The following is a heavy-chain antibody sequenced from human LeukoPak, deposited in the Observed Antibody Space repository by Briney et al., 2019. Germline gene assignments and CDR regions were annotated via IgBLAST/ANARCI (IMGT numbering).Heavy chain of an antibody. CDR1: GFTFSNYG. V-gene: IGHV3-30*02. CDR3: GKRLTSWELEY. D-gene: IGHD1-26*01. CDR2: IWSGGTDK. Sequence: GGSLRLSCAASGFTFSNYGMHWVRQAPGKGLEWVAVIWSGGTDKYYADSVKGRFTVSRDNSKNTLYLQMNSPRAEDTAVYYCGKRLTSWELEYWGQGTLVTVSS. J-gene: IGHJ4*02.